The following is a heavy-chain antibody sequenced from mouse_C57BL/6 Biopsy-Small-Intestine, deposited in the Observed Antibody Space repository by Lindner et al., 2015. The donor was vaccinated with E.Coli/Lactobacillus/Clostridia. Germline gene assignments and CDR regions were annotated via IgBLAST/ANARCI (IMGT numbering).Heavy chain of an antibody. Sequence: SVKVSCKTSGYAFTTYYMHWVRQAPGQGLEWMGIINPNDGSTTYARKFRDRTTMTRDTSSSTVYMELSSLRSEDTAFYYCVRATTSRPQASFDYWGQGTLVTVSS. V-gene: IGHV1-64*01. D-gene: IGHD6-1*01. CDR2: INPNDGST. CDR1: GYAFTTYY. CDR3: VRATTSRPQASFDY. J-gene: IGHJ4*01.